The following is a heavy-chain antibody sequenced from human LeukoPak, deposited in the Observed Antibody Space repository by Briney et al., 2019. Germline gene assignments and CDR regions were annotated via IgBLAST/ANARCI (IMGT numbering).Heavy chain of an antibody. V-gene: IGHV3-30*18. CDR2: ISYDGSNK. J-gene: IGHJ4*02. CDR3: AKVALTGYSGGWLDY. CDR1: GFTFSSYG. D-gene: IGHD6-19*01. Sequence: GGSLRLSCAASGFTFSSYGMHWVRQAPGKGLEWVAVISYDGSNKYYADSVKGRFTISRDNSKNTLYLQMNSLRAEDTAVYYCAKVALTGYSGGWLDYWGQGTLVTVSS.